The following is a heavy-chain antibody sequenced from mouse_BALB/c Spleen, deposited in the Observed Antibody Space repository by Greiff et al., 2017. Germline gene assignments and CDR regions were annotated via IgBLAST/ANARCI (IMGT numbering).Heavy chain of an antibody. J-gene: IGHJ4*01. CDR3: TRVENGIYYYAMDY. Sequence: EVKVVESGGGLVKPGGSLKLSCAASGFTFSSYTMSWVRQTPEKRLEWVATISSGGSYTYYPDSVKGRFTISRDNAKNTLYLQMSSLKSEDTAMYYCTRVENGIYYYAMDYWGQGTSVTVSS. V-gene: IGHV5-6-4*01. CDR2: ISSGGSYT. D-gene: IGHD2-1*01. CDR1: GFTFSSYT.